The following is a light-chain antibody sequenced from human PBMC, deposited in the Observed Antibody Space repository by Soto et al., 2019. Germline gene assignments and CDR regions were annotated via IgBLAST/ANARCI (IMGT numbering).Light chain of an antibody. CDR2: GAS. Sequence: EIVMTQSPATLSVSPGERATLSCRASQNVGSNLAWYQQKPGRAPRLVIYGASTRATDIPARFSGSGSVTEFTLTISSLQSEDFAVYYCQQYGSSPYTFGQGTTLEIK. CDR1: QNVGSN. V-gene: IGKV3D-15*01. CDR3: QQYGSSPYT. J-gene: IGKJ2*01.